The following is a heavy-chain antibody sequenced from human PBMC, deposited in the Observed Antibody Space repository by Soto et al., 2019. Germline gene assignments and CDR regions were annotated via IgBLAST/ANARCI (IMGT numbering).Heavy chain of an antibody. CDR1: GWSFSGYY. CDR3: ARVKSVGLRYFDWLPHNYYDY. Sequence: SETLSLTCAVYGWSFSGYYWSWIRQPPGKGLECIGEINHSGSTNYNPSLKSRVTISVDTSKNQFSLKLSSVTAADTAVYYCARVKSVGLRYFDWLPHNYYDYWGQGTLVTVSS. D-gene: IGHD3-9*01. V-gene: IGHV4-34*01. J-gene: IGHJ4*02. CDR2: INHSGST.